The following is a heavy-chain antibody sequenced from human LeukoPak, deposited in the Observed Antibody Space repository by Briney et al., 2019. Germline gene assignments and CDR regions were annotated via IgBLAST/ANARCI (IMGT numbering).Heavy chain of an antibody. Sequence: PGGSLRLSCVDSGFTVSNNYMSWVRQAPGKRLEWVSVIYSGGSTYYADSVRGRFTISRDNSKNTVYLQMNSLRPEDTAVYYCYQVGTSDIWGQGTMVTVSS. D-gene: IGHD2-2*01. J-gene: IGHJ3*02. CDR1: GFTVSNNY. V-gene: IGHV3-66*02. CDR3: YQVGTSDI. CDR2: IYSGGST.